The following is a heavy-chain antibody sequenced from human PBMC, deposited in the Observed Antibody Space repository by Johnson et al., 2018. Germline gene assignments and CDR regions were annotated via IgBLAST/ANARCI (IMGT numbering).Heavy chain of an antibody. CDR1: EFTFRAFA. D-gene: IGHD1-14*01. J-gene: IGHJ6*03. Sequence: EVQLLETGGGVLQPGGSLRLSCAASEFTFRAFAMSWVRQASGKGLEWVGRIHGNATAYAASVKGSFIIFRDDSGNTTELQMNSLKTEDTAVYYCTKNNPGNYYYYMDVWGKGTTVTFSS. V-gene: IGHV3-73*01. CDR3: TKNNPGNYYYYMDV. CDR2: IHGNAT.